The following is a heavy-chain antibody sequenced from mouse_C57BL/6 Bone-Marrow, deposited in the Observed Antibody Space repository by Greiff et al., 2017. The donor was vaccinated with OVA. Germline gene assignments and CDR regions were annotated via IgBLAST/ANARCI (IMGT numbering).Heavy chain of an antibody. J-gene: IGHJ3*01. Sequence: QVQLQQPGAELVKPGASVKMSCKASGYTFTSYWITWVKQRHAPSIEWIGHSSALSGRTNYNEKFKSKATLTVDTSSSTAYMQLSSLTSEDSAVYYCARWHDYDAWFAYWGQGTLVTVSA. CDR3: ARWHDYDAWFAY. V-gene: IGHV1-55*01. CDR2: SSALSGRT. D-gene: IGHD2-4*01. CDR1: GYTFTSYW.